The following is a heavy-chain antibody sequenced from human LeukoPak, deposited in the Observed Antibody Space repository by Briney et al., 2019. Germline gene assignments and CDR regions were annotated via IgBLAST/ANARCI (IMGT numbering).Heavy chain of an antibody. Sequence: GGSLRLSCEASGFTFSTYAMSWVRQAPGKGLEWVSAISGSGDSTYYADPVKGRFTISRDNSKNTLSLQMNSLRAEDTAVYYCAKKLPFDYWGQGTLVTVSS. J-gene: IGHJ4*02. CDR1: GFTFSTYA. CDR2: ISGSGDST. V-gene: IGHV3-23*01. CDR3: AKKLPFDY.